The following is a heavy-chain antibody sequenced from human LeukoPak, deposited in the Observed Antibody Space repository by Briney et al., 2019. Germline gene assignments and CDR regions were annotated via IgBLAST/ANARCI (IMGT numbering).Heavy chain of an antibody. CDR1: GFTFDDYA. J-gene: IGHJ6*02. CDR2: ISWNSGSI. CDR3: AKDINSVGYYYGMDV. Sequence: GGSLRLSCAASGFTFDDYAMHWVRQAPGKGLEWVSGISWNSGSIGYADSVKGRFTISRDNAKSSLYLQMNSLRAEDTALYYCAKDINSVGYYYGMDVWGQGTTVTVSS. V-gene: IGHV3-9*01. D-gene: IGHD3-10*01.